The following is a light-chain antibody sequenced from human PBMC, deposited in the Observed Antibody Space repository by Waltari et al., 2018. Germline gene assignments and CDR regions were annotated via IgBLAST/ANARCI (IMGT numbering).Light chain of an antibody. J-gene: IGLJ2*01. CDR2: DVS. V-gene: IGLV2-14*03. CDR1: SSDVGHYNY. Sequence: QSALTQPASVSGSPGQSITISCTGTSSDVGHYNYVSWYQQRPAKAPKLMIYDVSYRPSGISSRFSGSKSGSTASLTIYGLQAEDEADYYCSSFTSASTVGVIFGGGTKLTVL. CDR3: SSFTSASTVGVI.